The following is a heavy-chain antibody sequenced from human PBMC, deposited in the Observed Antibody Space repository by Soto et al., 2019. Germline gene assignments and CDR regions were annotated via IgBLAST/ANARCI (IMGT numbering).Heavy chain of an antibody. V-gene: IGHV1-18*01. D-gene: IGHD5-18*01. CDR1: GYTFSNFG. CDR3: ARDKGYGFGWSSSSGMDV. CDR2: ISGYNGNT. J-gene: IGHJ6*02. Sequence: GASVKVSCKASGYTFSNFGLSWVRQAPGQGLEWMGWISGYNGNTNSAQKFQGRVTMTTVTSTSTAYMEVRSLTSDDTAVYYCARDKGYGFGWSSSSGMDVWGQGTTVTVS.